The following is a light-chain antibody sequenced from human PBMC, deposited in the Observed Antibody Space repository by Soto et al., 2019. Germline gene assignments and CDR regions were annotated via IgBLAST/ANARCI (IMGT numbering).Light chain of an antibody. CDR1: QSISSW. CDR2: DAS. Sequence: DIQMTKSPSTLSASVGDRVTITCRASQSISSWLAWYQQKPGKAPKLLIYDASSLESGVPSRFSGSGSGTEFTLTISSLQPDDFATYYCQQYNSYSRTFCQG. CDR3: QQYNSYSRT. J-gene: IGKJ1*01. V-gene: IGKV1-5*01.